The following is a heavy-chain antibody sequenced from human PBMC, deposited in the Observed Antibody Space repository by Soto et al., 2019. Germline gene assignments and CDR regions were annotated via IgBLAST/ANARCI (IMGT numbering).Heavy chain of an antibody. Sequence: ASVKVSCKASDYSFSSYGISWVRQAPGQGLEWMGWISPYNGNTNYAQKLQGRVTLTTDTSTSTAYMELRSLRSDDTAVYYCAGDTSDFRSGYYKCFDTWGQGTLVTVSS. J-gene: IGHJ5*02. D-gene: IGHD3-3*01. CDR2: ISPYNGNT. V-gene: IGHV1-18*01. CDR1: DYSFSSYG. CDR3: AGDTSDFRSGYYKCFDT.